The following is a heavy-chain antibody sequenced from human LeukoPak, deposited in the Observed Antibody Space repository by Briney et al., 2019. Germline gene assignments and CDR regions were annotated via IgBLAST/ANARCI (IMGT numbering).Heavy chain of an antibody. D-gene: IGHD1-26*01. Sequence: GGSLRLSCTASVFTFGDYAMNWVRQAPGKGLEWVGFIRSKAYGGTTEYAASVKGRFTISRDDSKSIAYLQMNSLKTEDTAVYYCTRGRRATHDYWGQGTLVTVSS. CDR3: TRGRRATHDY. J-gene: IGHJ4*02. CDR2: IRSKAYGGTT. CDR1: VFTFGDYA. V-gene: IGHV3-49*04.